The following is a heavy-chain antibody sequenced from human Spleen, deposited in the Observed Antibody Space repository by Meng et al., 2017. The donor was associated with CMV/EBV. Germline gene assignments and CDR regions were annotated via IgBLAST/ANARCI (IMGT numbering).Heavy chain of an antibody. CDR3: ARDRWLVVVPAACLDV. V-gene: IGHV3-66*02. CDR1: GFTVSSNY. J-gene: IGHJ6*02. D-gene: IGHD2-2*01. Sequence: GESLKISCAASGFTVSSNYMSWVRQAPGKGLEWVSVIYSGGSTYYADSVKGRFTISRDNSKNTLYLQMNSLRAEDTAVYYCARDRWLVVVPAACLDVWGQGTTVTVSS. CDR2: IYSGGST.